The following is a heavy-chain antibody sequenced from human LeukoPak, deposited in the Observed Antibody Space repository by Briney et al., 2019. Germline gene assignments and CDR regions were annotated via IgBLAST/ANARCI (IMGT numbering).Heavy chain of an antibody. V-gene: IGHV1-69*13. CDR3: ARLGGSGSYDY. CDR1: GGTFSSSA. J-gene: IGHJ4*02. CDR2: IIPIFGTA. D-gene: IGHD3-10*01. Sequence: ASVKVSCKASGGTFSSSAISWVRQAPGQGLEWMGGIIPIFGTANYAQKFQGRVTITADESTSTAYMELSSLRSEDTAVYHCARLGGSGSYDYWGQGTLVIVSS.